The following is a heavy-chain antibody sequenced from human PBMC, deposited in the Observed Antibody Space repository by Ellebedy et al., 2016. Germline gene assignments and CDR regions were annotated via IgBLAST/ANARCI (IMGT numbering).Heavy chain of an antibody. Sequence: GESLKISCVGTGFSFSSYAMSWVRQAPGKGPEWISAISGGGEVTYYADSVKGRFTISRDNSKNTLFLQTSNLRAEDTAVYYCAAKTPGSISQNHAFDIWGQGTMVTVSS. V-gene: IGHV3-23*01. D-gene: IGHD2/OR15-2a*01. CDR2: ISGGGEVT. CDR1: GFSFSSYA. J-gene: IGHJ3*02. CDR3: AAKTPGSISQNHAFDI.